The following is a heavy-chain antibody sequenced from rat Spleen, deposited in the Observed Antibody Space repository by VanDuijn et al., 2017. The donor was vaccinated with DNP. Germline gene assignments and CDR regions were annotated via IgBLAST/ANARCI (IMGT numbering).Heavy chain of an antibody. V-gene: IGHV1-43*01. D-gene: IGHD1-1*01. Sequence: QVQQKKSGAELAKPGSSVKISCKASGNTFITDYFAWIKQTTGQGLEYIGYIHMGRGGTSYREKFKGKATFTVEKSSSTAFMQLNSLTSDDSAVYYCARCGDGIWFAYWGQGTLVTASS. CDR2: IHMGRGGT. J-gene: IGHJ3*01. CDR1: GNTFITDY. CDR3: ARCGDGIWFAY.